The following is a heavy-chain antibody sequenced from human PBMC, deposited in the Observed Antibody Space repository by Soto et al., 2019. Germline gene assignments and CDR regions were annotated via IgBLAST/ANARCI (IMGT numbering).Heavy chain of an antibody. V-gene: IGHV4-34*01. Sequence: KPSETLSLTCAVYGGSFSGYYWSWIRQPPGKGLEWIGEINHSGSTNYNPSLKSRVTISVDTSKNQFSLKLSSVTAADTAVYYCARGGKRIQLWPATSGYFDYWGQGTLVTVSS. CDR3: ARGGKRIQLWPATSGYFDY. J-gene: IGHJ4*02. CDR2: INHSGST. CDR1: GGSFSGYY. D-gene: IGHD5-18*01.